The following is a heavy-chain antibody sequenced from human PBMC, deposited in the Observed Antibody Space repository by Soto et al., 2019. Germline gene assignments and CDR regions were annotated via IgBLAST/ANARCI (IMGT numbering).Heavy chain of an antibody. CDR1: GYTFTIYG. Sequence: ASVKVSCKASGYTFTIYGVSWVRQAPGQGLEWMGWISAYNGNTNYAQKLQGRVTMTTDTSTSTAYMELRSLRSDDTAVYYCARVDGNWNYAAFESWGQGTMVTVSS. V-gene: IGHV1-18*01. CDR2: ISAYNGNT. J-gene: IGHJ3*02. CDR3: ARVDGNWNYAAFES. D-gene: IGHD1-7*01.